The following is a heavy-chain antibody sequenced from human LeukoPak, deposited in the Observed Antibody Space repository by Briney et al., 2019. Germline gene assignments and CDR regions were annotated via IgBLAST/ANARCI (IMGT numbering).Heavy chain of an antibody. Sequence: ASVKVSCKTSGYTFNTYGIAWVRQAPGQGLEWMGWISAYNGNTNYAQKLQGRVTMTTDTPTSTAYMELRSLRSDDTAVYYCARGSRYRYDYVWGSYRYPTSDYWGQGTLVTVSS. D-gene: IGHD3-16*02. CDR1: GYTFNTYG. J-gene: IGHJ4*02. V-gene: IGHV1-18*01. CDR3: ARGSRYRYDYVWGSYRYPTSDY. CDR2: ISAYNGNT.